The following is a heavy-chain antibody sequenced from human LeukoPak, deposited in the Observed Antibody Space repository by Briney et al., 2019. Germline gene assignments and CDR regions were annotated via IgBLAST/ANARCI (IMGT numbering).Heavy chain of an antibody. D-gene: IGHD6-19*01. V-gene: IGHV4-39*07. CDR2: IYYSGST. CDR3: ARVSFHSSGWHFDY. J-gene: IGHJ4*02. Sequence: PSETLSLTCTVSGGSISSSSYYWGWIRQPPGKGLEWIGSIYYSGSTYYNPSLKSRVTISVDTSKNQFSLKLSSVTAADTAVYYCARVSFHSSGWHFDYWGQGTLVTVSS. CDR1: GGSISSSSYY.